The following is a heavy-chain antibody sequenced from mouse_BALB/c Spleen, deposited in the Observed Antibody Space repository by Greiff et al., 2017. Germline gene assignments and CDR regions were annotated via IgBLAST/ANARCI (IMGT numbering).Heavy chain of an antibody. V-gene: IGHV5-6-5*01. Sequence: EVKVVESGGGLVKPGGSLKLSCAASGFTFSSYAMSWVRQTPEKRLEWVASISSGGSTYYPDSVKGRFTISRDNARNILYLQMSSLRSEDTAMYYCARGRGLYDYWGQGTTLTVSS. CDR3: ARGRGLYDY. CDR2: ISSGGST. D-gene: IGHD6-1*01. CDR1: GFTFSSYA. J-gene: IGHJ2*01.